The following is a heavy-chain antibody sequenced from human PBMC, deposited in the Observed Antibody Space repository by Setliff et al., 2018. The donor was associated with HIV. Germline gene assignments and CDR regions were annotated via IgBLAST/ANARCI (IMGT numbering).Heavy chain of an antibody. CDR3: ARAYYHHSGGYWSTDYYYSYMDV. D-gene: IGHD3-22*01. Sequence: SETLSLTCAVFGGSFTDIGVSFTDYYWIWIRQPPGKGLEWIGEINHSGSTHYNPSLKSRFTISVDTSKNQFSLKVNSVTAADTAVYYCARAYYHHSGGYWSTDYYYSYMDVWGKGTTVTVSS. V-gene: IGHV4-34*01. CDR2: INHSGST. J-gene: IGHJ6*03. CDR1: GGSFTDIGVSFTDYY.